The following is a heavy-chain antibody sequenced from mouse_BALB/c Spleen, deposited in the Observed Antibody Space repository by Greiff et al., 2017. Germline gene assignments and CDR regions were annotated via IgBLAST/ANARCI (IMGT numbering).Heavy chain of an antibody. CDR2: ISDGGSYT. V-gene: IGHV5-4*02. CDR3: ARDWGITTATWYFDV. CDR1: GFTFSDYY. D-gene: IGHD1-2*01. J-gene: IGHJ1*01. Sequence: EVQLVESGGGLVKPGGSLKLSCAASGFTFSDYYMYWVRQTPEKRLEWVATISDGGSYTYYPDSVKGRFTISRDNAKNNLYLQMSSLKSEDTAMYYCARDWGITTATWYFDVWGAGTTVTVSS.